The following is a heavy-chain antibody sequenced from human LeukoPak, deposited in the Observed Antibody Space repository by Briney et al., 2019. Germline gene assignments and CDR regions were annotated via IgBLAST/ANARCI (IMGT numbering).Heavy chain of an antibody. J-gene: IGHJ6*04. CDR1: GGTFSDYA. Sequence: ASVKVPCKASGGTFSDYALNWVRQAPGQGLEWMGVFIPILGTANSTQKFQDRVTITADISTNTVYMELSSLRSEETAVYFCSGIPVFGVVLHQEPVWGKGTTVTVSS. D-gene: IGHD3-3*01. V-gene: IGHV1-69*10. CDR2: FIPILGTA. CDR3: SGIPVFGVVLHQEPV.